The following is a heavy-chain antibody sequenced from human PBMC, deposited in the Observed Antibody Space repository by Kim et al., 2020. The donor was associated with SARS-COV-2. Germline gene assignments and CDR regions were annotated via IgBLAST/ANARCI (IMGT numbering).Heavy chain of an antibody. V-gene: IGHV1-46*01. D-gene: IGHD1-26*01. CDR2: LYPSHDTT. CDR3: ARELPKTRYFDH. Sequence: ASVKVSCKASGYTFTSYYLHWMRQAPGQGLEWIGTLYPSHDTTHHAQNFRGRLIMTRDTSTSTAYMELSALRSEDTAVYYCARELPKTRYFDHWGQGTLVTVSS. J-gene: IGHJ4*02. CDR1: GYTFTSYY.